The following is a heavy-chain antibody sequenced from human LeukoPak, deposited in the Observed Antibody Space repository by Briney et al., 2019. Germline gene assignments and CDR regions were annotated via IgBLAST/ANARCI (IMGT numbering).Heavy chain of an antibody. J-gene: IGHJ4*02. CDR1: GFTVSSNY. V-gene: IGHV3-21*01. CDR2: ISSSSSYI. Sequence: GGSLRLSCAASGFTVSSNYISWVRQAPGKGLEWVSSISSSSSYIYYADSVKGRFTISRDNAKNSLYLQMNSLRAEDTAVYYCARDSIPDYWGQGTLVTVSS. CDR3: ARDSIPDY.